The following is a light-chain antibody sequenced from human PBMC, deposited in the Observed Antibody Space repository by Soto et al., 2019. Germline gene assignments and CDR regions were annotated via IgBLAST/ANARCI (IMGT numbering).Light chain of an antibody. Sequence: QSALTQPASVSGSPGQSITISCTGTTSDVGSYNLVSWYQQNPGKAPQLIIYEVSKRPSGVSNRLSGSKSGNTASLTISGLQAEDESDYYCCSYAGGSIVLFGGGTQLTVL. CDR2: EVS. J-gene: IGLJ2*01. V-gene: IGLV2-23*02. CDR3: CSYAGGSIVL. CDR1: TSDVGSYNL.